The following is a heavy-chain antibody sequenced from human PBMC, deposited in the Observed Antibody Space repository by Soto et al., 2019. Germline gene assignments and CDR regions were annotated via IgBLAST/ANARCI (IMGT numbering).Heavy chain of an antibody. V-gene: IGHV4-31*03. CDR1: GGAISRGGYY. J-gene: IGHJ5*02. CDR3: ASSRNNWNDWFDP. D-gene: IGHD1-20*01. CDR2: IYYSGST. Sequence: PSGTLYLACTVSGGAISRGGYYWSWIRQHPGKGLEWIGYIYYSGSTYYNPSLKSRVTISVDTSKNQFSLKLSSVTAADTAVYYCASSRNNWNDWFDPWGQGTLVTVSS.